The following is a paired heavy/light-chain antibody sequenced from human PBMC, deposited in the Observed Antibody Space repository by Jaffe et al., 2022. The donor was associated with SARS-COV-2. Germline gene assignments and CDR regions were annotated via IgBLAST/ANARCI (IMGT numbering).Heavy chain of an antibody. CDR1: GGTFNNYT. V-gene: IGHV1-69*02. Sequence: QVQLVQSGAEVKKPGSSVKVSCKASGGTFNNYTISWVRQAPGHGLEWMGRTIAVLNIANYARMFQGRVTITADKSTNTVYMDLSDLRYDDTAAYYCAIHQYSRSSPYYYYAMDVWGPGTTVTVSS. J-gene: IGHJ6*02. D-gene: IGHD6-6*01. CDR3: AIHQYSRSSPYYYYAMDV. CDR2: TIAVLNIA.
Light chain of an antibody. CDR2: WAS. CDR3: QQYYSTPLT. J-gene: IGKJ4*01. Sequence: DIVMTQFPDSLAVSLGERATINCKSSQRILYTSSNKNYLAWYQQKPGQPPKLLIYWASTRESGVPDRFSGSGSGTDFTLTISSLQAEDVAVYYCQQYYSTPLTFGGGTKVEAK. V-gene: IGKV4-1*01. CDR1: QRILYTSSNKNY.